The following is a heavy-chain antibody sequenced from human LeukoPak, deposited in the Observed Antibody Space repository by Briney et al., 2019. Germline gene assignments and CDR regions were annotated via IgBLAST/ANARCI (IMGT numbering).Heavy chain of an antibody. Sequence: TLSLTCIVSGGSISSGGYYWSWIRQHPGKGLEWIGYIYYSGSTYYNPSLKSRVTISVDTSKNQFSLKLSSVTAADTAVYYCARSAGGDEAYAFGIWGQRTMVTLSS. V-gene: IGHV4-31*03. CDR2: IYYSGST. D-gene: IGHD2-21*01. J-gene: IGHJ3*02. CDR1: GGSISSGGYY. CDR3: ARSAGGDEAYAFGI.